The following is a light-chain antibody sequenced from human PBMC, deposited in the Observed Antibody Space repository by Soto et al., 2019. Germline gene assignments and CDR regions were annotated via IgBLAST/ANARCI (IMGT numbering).Light chain of an antibody. J-gene: IGLJ1*01. V-gene: IGLV2-14*03. CDR1: SSDLGGYKS. Sequence: QSALIQPASVSGSLGQSITIFCTGTSSDLGGYKSVSWYQHHPGKAPKLIIYDVSDRPSGVSNRFSGSKSGDTASLTISGLQTEDEADYYCSSXTSGXXYVFGYGT. CDR3: SSXTSGXXYV. CDR2: DVS.